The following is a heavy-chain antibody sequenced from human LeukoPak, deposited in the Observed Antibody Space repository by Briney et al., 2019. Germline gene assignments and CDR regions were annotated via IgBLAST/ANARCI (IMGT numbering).Heavy chain of an antibody. Sequence: PGGSLRLSCAASGFTFSSYDMHWVRQAPGKGLEWVAFIRDDGSNKYYADSVKGRFTISRDNSKNTLYLQMNSLRAEDTAVYYCAKVHSSGWYYFAYWGQGSLVTVSS. CDR1: GFTFSSYD. CDR2: IRDDGSNK. D-gene: IGHD6-19*01. CDR3: AKVHSSGWYYFAY. V-gene: IGHV3-30*02. J-gene: IGHJ4*02.